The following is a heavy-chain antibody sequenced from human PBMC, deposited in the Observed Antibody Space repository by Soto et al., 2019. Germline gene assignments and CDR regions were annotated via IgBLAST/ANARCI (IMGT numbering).Heavy chain of an antibody. V-gene: IGHV3-7*03. J-gene: IGHJ6*02. CDR2: IKQDGSEK. CDR1: GFTFSSYW. CDR3: DRDSGARSGQGHYYYGMDV. D-gene: IGHD3-10*01. Sequence: GGSLRLSCAASGFTFSSYWMSWVRQAPGKGLEWVANIKQDGSEKYYVDSVKGRFTISRDNAKNSLYLQMNSLRAEDTAVYYCDRDSGARSGQGHYYYGMDVRGQGTTVTVS.